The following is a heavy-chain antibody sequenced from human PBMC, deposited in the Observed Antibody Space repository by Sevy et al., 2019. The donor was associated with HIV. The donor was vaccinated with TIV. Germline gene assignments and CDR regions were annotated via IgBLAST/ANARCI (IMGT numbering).Heavy chain of an antibody. D-gene: IGHD3-22*01. J-gene: IGHJ4*02. Sequence: ESMKISCKGSGYSFTSYWIGWVRQMPGKGLEWMGIIYPGDSDTRYNPSFQGQVTISADKSISTAYLQWSSLKASDTAMYYCARQNPYYDSSGYQYYFDYWGQGTLVIVSS. CDR2: IYPGDSDT. CDR3: ARQNPYYDSSGYQYYFDY. CDR1: GYSFTSYW. V-gene: IGHV5-51*01.